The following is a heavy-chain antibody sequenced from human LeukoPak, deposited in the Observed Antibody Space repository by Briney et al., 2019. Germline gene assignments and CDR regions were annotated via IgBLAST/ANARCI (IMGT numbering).Heavy chain of an antibody. V-gene: IGHV1-46*03. J-gene: IGHJ4*02. CDR2: INPRTEGR. Sequence: ASVKVSCETSGYTFSDYYLLWMRRAPGQGLEWMAIINPRTEGRDYAQKFQGRITVTRETPTSTVYMELRSLRSEDTAIYYCVREYHGGYFDSWGQGTMVTVSS. D-gene: IGHD2-2*01. CDR1: GYTFSDYY. CDR3: VREYHGGYFDS.